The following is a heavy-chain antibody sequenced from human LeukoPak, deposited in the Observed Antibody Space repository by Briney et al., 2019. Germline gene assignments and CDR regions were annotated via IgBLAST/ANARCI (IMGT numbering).Heavy chain of an antibody. J-gene: IGHJ4*02. D-gene: IGHD3-22*01. V-gene: IGHV4-34*01. CDR1: GGSFSGYY. CDR3: ARGKYDSSGYYLDY. CDR2: ITHTGST. Sequence: RPSETLSLTCAVYGGSFSGYYWSWIRQPPGKGLEWIGEITHTGSTNYNPPLKSRVTLSLDTSKNQFSLKLSSVTAADTAVFYCARGKYDSSGYYLDYWGQGTLVTVSS.